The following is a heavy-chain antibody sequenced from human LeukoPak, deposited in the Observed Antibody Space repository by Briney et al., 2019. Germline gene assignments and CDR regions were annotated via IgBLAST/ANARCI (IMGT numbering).Heavy chain of an antibody. CDR2: IWYDGSNK. J-gene: IGHJ4*02. CDR3: ARDHYGSGSYYQRFDY. V-gene: IGHV3-33*08. Sequence: PGGSLRLSCAASGFTFSSYSMNWVRQAPGKGLEWVAVIWYDGSNKYYADSVKGRFTISRDNSKNTLYLQMNSLRAEDTAVYYCARDHYGSGSYYQRFDYWGQGTLVTVSS. D-gene: IGHD3-10*01. CDR1: GFTFSSYS.